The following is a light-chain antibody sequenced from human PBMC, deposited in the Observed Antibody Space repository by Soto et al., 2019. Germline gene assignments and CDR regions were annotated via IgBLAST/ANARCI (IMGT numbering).Light chain of an antibody. Sequence: EIVLTQSPATLSLSPGERATLSCRASQSVSSYLAWYQQKPGQAPRLLIYDASNRATGIPARFSGSGSGTDFAFIIGSREPEDFAVYYCEQRSNWIMFGGGTKVELK. CDR3: EQRSNWIM. CDR1: QSVSSY. V-gene: IGKV3-11*01. CDR2: DAS. J-gene: IGKJ4*02.